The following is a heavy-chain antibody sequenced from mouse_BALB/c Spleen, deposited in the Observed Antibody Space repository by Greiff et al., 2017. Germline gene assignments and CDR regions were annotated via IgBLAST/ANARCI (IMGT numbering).Heavy chain of an antibody. CDR1: GFTFSSYT. J-gene: IGHJ3*01. Sequence: EVQLVESGGGLVKPGGSLKLSCAASGFTFSSYTMSWVRQTPEKRLEWVATISSGGSYTYYPDSVKGRFTISRDNAKNTLYLQMSSLKSEDTAMYYCTRDYDGYPFAYWGQGTLVTVSA. CDR2: ISSGGSYT. CDR3: TRDYDGYPFAY. V-gene: IGHV5-6-4*01. D-gene: IGHD2-3*01.